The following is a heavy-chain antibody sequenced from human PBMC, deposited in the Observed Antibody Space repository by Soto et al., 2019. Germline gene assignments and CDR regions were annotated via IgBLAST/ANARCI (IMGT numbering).Heavy chain of an antibody. J-gene: IGHJ5*02. CDR1: GFTFGSYA. D-gene: IGHD2-8*02. CDR2: ISGGGSGT. CDR3: AKDPKSTVRFNWFDP. Sequence: EMQLSESGGGLVQPGGSLRLSCAASGFTFGSYAMSWVRQAPGKGLEWVSAISGGGSGTYYADSVNGRFTISRDNSKKTLFLQMNSLRVEDTAIYYCAKDPKSTVRFNWFDPWGQGTLVTVSS. V-gene: IGHV3-23*01.